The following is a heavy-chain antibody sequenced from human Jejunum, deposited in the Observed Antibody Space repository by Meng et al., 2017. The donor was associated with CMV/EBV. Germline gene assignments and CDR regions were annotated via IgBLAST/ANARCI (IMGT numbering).Heavy chain of an antibody. J-gene: IGHJ4*02. CDR3: ARGDYDFWGGY. V-gene: IGHV3-23*03. CDR1: GFSFPSYA. D-gene: IGHD3-3*01. CDR2: VYSGGTNT. Sequence: AASGFSFPSYAMNWVRQAPGKGLEWVAIVYSGGTNTYYADSVKGRFTISRDNYSNTVYLQMNGLRDDDTAVYYCARGDYDFWGGYWGQGALVTVSS.